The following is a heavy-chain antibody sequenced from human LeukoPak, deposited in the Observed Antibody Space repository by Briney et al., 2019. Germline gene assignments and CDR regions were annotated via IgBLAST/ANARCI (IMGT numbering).Heavy chain of an antibody. CDR2: IYTSGST. D-gene: IGHD2-15*01. J-gene: IGHJ4*02. Sequence: SETLSLTCTVSGGSISSYYWSWIRQPAGKGLEWIGRIYTSGSTNYNPSLKSRVTMSVDTSKNQFSLKLSSVTAADTAVYYRARHLTGYCSGGDCPFYFDYWGQGTLVTVSS. CDR1: GGSISSYY. CDR3: ARHLTGYCSGGDCPFYFDY. V-gene: IGHV4-4*07.